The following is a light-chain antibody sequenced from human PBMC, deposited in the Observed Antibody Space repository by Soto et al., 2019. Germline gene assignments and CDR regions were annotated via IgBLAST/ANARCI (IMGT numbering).Light chain of an antibody. Sequence: EIVMTQSPVTLSVSPGERVTLSCRASQSVSSNSGWYQQKPGQAPSLLIYGAFTRATGIPARFSGTGSVPEGTRTSSSLQSEDFALYYGQQYNDWPLTLGQGTKV. CDR1: QSVSSN. V-gene: IGKV3-15*01. CDR3: QQYNDWPLT. CDR2: GAF. J-gene: IGKJ1*01.